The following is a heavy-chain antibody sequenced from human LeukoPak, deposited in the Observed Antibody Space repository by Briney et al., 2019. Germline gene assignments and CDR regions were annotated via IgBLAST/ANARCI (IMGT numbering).Heavy chain of an antibody. Sequence: PSETLSLTCTVSGGSISSYYWSWIRQPPGKGLEWIGYIYYSGSTNYNPSLKSRVTISVDTSKNQFSLKLSSVTAADTAVYYCARGSGYAITAPDYWGQGTLVTVSS. V-gene: IGHV4-59*01. J-gene: IGHJ4*02. CDR2: IYYSGST. CDR3: ARGSGYAITAPDY. CDR1: GGSISSYY. D-gene: IGHD5-12*01.